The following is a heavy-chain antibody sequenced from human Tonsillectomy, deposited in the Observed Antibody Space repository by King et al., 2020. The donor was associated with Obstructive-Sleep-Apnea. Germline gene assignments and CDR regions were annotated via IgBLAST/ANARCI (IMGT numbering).Heavy chain of an antibody. CDR2: FSWNSGSI. J-gene: IGHJ4*02. D-gene: IGHD3-9*01. V-gene: IGHV3-9*01. Sequence: VQLVESGGGLVQPGRSLRISCAASGFTFDDYAMHWVRQAPGKGLEWVSGFSWNSGSIGFSDSVKGRFTISRDNAKNSLYLQMDSLRAEDTALYYCAKGKEQYFDSRGDYWGQGTLVTVSS. CDR1: GFTFDDYA. CDR3: AKGKEQYFDSRGDY.